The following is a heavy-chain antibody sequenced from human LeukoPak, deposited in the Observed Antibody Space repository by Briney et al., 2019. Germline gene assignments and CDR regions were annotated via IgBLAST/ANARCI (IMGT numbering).Heavy chain of an antibody. CDR2: ISGSGGST. J-gene: IGHJ6*03. Sequence: GGSLRLSCAASGFTFSSYAMSWVRQAPGKGLEWVSAISGSGGSTYYADSVKGRFTISRDNSKNTLYLQMNSLKTEDTAVYYCTTEGTWPRSGWPVLESYYMDVWGKGTTVTISS. CDR3: TTEGTWPRSGWPVLESYYMDV. CDR1: GFTFSSYA. D-gene: IGHD6-19*01. V-gene: IGHV3-23*01.